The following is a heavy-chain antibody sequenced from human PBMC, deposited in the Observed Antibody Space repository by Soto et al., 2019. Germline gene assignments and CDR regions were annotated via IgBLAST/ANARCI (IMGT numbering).Heavy chain of an antibody. Sequence: PGGSLRLSCAASGFTFSSYAMHWVRQAPGKGLEWVAVISYDGSNKYYADSVKGRFTISRDNSKNTLYLQMNSLRAEDTAVYYCARGSGYKYYYYYGMDVWGQGXTVTVYS. CDR1: GFTFSSYA. J-gene: IGHJ6*02. D-gene: IGHD3-9*01. V-gene: IGHV3-30-3*01. CDR2: ISYDGSNK. CDR3: ARGSGYKYYYYYGMDV.